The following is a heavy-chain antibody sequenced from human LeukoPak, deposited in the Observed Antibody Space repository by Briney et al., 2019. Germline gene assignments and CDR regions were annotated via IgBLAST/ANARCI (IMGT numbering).Heavy chain of an antibody. CDR3: AKVMVRYYFYNGMDV. CDR1: GFSFRGYA. J-gene: IGHJ6*02. Sequence: QPGGSLRLSRAASGFSFRGYAMHWVRQAPGKGLEWLAVISSDGKNDFYADSVKGRFTISRDSSEKTLYLQMNSLRPDDTGVYYCAKVMVRYYFYNGMDVWGQGTTVIVSS. V-gene: IGHV3-30*18. CDR2: ISSDGKND. D-gene: IGHD3-10*01.